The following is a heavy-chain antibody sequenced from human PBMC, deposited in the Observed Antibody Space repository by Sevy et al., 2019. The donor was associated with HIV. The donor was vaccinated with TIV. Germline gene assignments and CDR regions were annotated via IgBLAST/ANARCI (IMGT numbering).Heavy chain of an antibody. CDR3: TKDRDIVASPSDY. CDR2: ISGGGGST. J-gene: IGHJ4*02. V-gene: IGHV3-23*01. D-gene: IGHD5-12*01. CDR1: GFTFSNYG. Sequence: GGSLRLSCAVSGFTFSNYGMTWVRQAPGKGLEWVSVISGGGGSTDYADSVKGRFTISRDNSKNTLYLQLNSLRADDTAVYYCTKDRDIVASPSDYWGQGTLVTVSS.